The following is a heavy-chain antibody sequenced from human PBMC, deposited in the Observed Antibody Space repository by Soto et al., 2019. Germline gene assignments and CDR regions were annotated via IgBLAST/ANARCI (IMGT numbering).Heavy chain of an antibody. V-gene: IGHV1-18*01. CDR2: ISAYNGNT. J-gene: IGHJ6*02. CDR3: AQTYDFWSGYGDV. Sequence: SVKVSFRASGYTFTSYGISGVRQAPGQGLEWMGWISAYNGNTNYAQKLQGRVTMTTDTSTSTAYMELRSLRSDDTAVYYCAQTYDFWSGYGDVWGQGTTVTVSS. CDR1: GYTFTSYG. D-gene: IGHD3-3*01.